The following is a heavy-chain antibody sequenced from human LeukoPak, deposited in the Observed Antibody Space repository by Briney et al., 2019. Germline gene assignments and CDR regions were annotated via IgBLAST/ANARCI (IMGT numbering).Heavy chain of an antibody. J-gene: IGHJ4*02. CDR2: ITTGGSSI. V-gene: IGHV3-48*04. Sequence: GGSLRLSCAASGFTFSAYAMAWVRQAPGKGLECVSHITTGGSSIFYADSVTGRFTISRDNAKNSLYLQMNSLRAEDAAVYYCARVLYDSGRYDYWGQGALGTVSS. D-gene: IGHD6-19*01. CDR1: GFTFSAYA. CDR3: ARVLYDSGRYDY.